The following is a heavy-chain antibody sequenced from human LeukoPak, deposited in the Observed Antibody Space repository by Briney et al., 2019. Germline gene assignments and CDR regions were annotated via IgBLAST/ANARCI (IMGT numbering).Heavy chain of an antibody. D-gene: IGHD1-14*01. V-gene: IGHV4-39*01. Sequence: SETLSLTCTVFGGSINSDAYYWDWIRHSPGKGLEWIGNVHSSGSTYYTPSLRGRVTISVDTSRNQFSLRLSSVTAADTAVYYCASPPGRSNWFDTWGQGIMVTCS. CDR1: GGSINSDAYY. CDR3: ASPPGRSNWFDT. CDR2: VHSSGST. J-gene: IGHJ5*02.